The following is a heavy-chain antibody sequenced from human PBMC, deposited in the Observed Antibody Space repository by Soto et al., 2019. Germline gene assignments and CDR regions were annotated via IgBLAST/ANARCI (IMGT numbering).Heavy chain of an antibody. Sequence: APVKVSCKASGYTFTSYGISWVRQAPGQGLEWMGWISAYNGNTNYAQKLQGRVTMTTDTSTSPAYMELRSLRSDDTAVYYCARGPRPRGFAEFPFYYYYGRGGWGKGTTVTVAS. CDR1: GYTFTSYG. D-gene: IGHD3-10*01. CDR3: ARGPRPRGFAEFPFYYYYGRGG. J-gene: IGHJ6*04. CDR2: ISAYNGNT. V-gene: IGHV1-18*04.